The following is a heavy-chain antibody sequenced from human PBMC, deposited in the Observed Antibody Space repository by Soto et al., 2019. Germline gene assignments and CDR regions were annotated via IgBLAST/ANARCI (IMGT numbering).Heavy chain of an antibody. D-gene: IGHD3-9*01. CDR3: VKAMDDILAGLGRYYDMDV. CDR1: GFTFSSYG. Sequence: QVQLVESGGRVVQPGRSLRLSCATYGFTFSSYGMHWVRQAPDKGLEWVAVISDDGKNTYHADSVKGQFTISRDNSMHTLYLQTNSLRPGDKAVYYSVKAMDDILAGLGRYYDMDVWGKGTTVTVSS. CDR2: ISDDGKNT. V-gene: IGHV3-30*18. J-gene: IGHJ6*04.